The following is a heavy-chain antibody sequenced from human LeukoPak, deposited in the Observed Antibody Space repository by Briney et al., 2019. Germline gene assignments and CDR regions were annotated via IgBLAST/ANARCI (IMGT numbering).Heavy chain of an antibody. J-gene: IGHJ4*02. Sequence: GGSLRLSCAASGFTFSSYGMNWVRQAPAKGLEWVAFIRFDGSNKDYTDSVKGRFTISRDNSKNMVYLQMNSLRVEDTALYYCAKGWRPGAMLAADYWGQGTLVSVSS. CDR1: GFTFSSYG. V-gene: IGHV3-30*02. CDR2: IRFDGSNK. D-gene: IGHD2-2*01. CDR3: AKGWRPGAMLAADY.